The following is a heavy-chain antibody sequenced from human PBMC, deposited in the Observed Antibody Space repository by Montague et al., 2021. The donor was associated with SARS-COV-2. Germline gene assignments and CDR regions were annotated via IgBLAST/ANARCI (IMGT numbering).Heavy chain of an antibody. J-gene: IGHJ4*02. CDR2: IYSSGST. D-gene: IGHD3-22*01. V-gene: IGHV4-59*01. CDR1: GASMSGSY. Sequence: SETLSLTCTVSGASMSGSYWGWVRQPPGKGPEWIGNIYSSGSTHYNPSLKSRVTISVGTSKSQFSLRLTSVTAADTAVDYCVREGRSSAYAMDYWGQGTLVTVSS. CDR3: VREGRSSAYAMDY.